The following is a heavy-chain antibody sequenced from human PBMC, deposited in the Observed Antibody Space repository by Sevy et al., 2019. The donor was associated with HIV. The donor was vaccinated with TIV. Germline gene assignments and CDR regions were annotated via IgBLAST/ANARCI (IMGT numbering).Heavy chain of an antibody. CDR1: GGSISSGAYY. CDR2: IYYTGST. Sequence: SETLSLTCTVSGGSISSGAYYWSWIRQHSGTSQECIGYIYYTGSTYHNPSLRSRVTMSVDTSKNQFSLRLSSVTAADTAVYYCARNKSRREGEYWFDPWGQGTLVTVSS. V-gene: IGHV4-31*03. CDR3: ARNKSRREGEYWFDP. D-gene: IGHD1-26*01. J-gene: IGHJ5*02.